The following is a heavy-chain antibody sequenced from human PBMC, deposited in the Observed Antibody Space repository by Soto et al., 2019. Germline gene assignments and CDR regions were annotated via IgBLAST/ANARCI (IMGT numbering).Heavy chain of an antibody. V-gene: IGHV3-48*02. CDR3: VRDSPYSSALYEGFDS. J-gene: IGHJ4*02. CDR1: GFTFSSYI. CDR2: ISSSSATI. Sequence: GGSLRLSCAASGFTFSSYIMNWVRQTPGKGLEWVSYISSSSATIYYADSVKGRFTISRDNAKKSLYLQMNSLRDEDTAVYFCVRDSPYSSALYEGFDSWGQGTLVTVSS. D-gene: IGHD3-22*01.